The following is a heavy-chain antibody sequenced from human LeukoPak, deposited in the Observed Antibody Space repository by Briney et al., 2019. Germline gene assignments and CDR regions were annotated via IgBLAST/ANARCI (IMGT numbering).Heavy chain of an antibody. CDR3: ARLLYVSGRAHIQSAFDI. V-gene: IGHV5-51*01. J-gene: IGHJ3*02. CDR1: GYSFTGYW. Sequence: GESLKISCKVSGYSFTGYWIGWVRQMPGKGLEWMGVIYPGDSDTRYRPSFQGQVSISVDKSISTAHLQWSSLKASDTAMYYCARLLYVSGRAHIQSAFDIWGQGTMVTVSS. D-gene: IGHD3-10*01. CDR2: IYPGDSDT.